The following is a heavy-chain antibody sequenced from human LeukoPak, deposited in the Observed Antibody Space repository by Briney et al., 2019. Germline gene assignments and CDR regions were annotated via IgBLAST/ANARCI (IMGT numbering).Heavy chain of an antibody. CDR2: ISGSGGST. CDR1: GFTFSSYA. CDR3: AKLGRLWFGELLQANNWFDP. Sequence: GGSLRLSCAASGFTFSSYAMSWVRQAPGKGLEWVSAISGSGGSTYYADSVKGRFTISRDNSKNTLYLQMNSLRAEDTAVYYCAKLGRLWFGELLQANNWFDPWGQGTLVTVSS. D-gene: IGHD3-10*01. V-gene: IGHV3-23*01. J-gene: IGHJ5*02.